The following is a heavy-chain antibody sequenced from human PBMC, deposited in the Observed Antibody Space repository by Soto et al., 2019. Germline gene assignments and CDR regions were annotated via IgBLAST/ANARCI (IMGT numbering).Heavy chain of an antibody. CDR3: AREYSSSGIDYFDY. CDR1: GGSISSSSYY. D-gene: IGHD6-6*01. CDR2: IYYSGIT. V-gene: IGHV4-39*02. Sequence: SETLSLTCTVSGGSISSSSYYWGWIRQPPGKGLDWFGSIYYSGITYYNPSFKSRVTISVDTSKNQFSLKLSSVTAADTAVYYCAREYSSSGIDYFDYWGQGTLVTVSS. J-gene: IGHJ4*02.